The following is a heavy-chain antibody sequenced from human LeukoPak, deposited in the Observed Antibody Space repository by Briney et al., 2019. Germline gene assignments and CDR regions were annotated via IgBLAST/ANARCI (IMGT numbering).Heavy chain of an antibody. V-gene: IGHV3-48*01. Sequence: GGSLRLSCAASGFTFSSYSMNCVRQAPGKGLEWVSYISSSSSTIYYADSVKGRFTISRDNAKNSLYLQMNSLRAEDTAVYYCARDWITMVRGSSAFFDYWGQGTLVTVSS. CDR2: ISSSSSTI. J-gene: IGHJ4*02. D-gene: IGHD3-10*01. CDR3: ARDWITMVRGSSAFFDY. CDR1: GFTFSSYS.